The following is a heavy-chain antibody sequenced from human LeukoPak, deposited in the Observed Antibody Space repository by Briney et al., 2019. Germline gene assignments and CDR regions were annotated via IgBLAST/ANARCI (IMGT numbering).Heavy chain of an antibody. CDR3: ARLPGYYGSGSYYHNYFDY. D-gene: IGHD3-10*01. V-gene: IGHV5-51*01. CDR2: IYPGDSDT. CDR1: GYSFTSYW. J-gene: IGHJ4*02. Sequence: GESLKISCKGSGYSFTSYWIGWVRQMPGKGLEWMGIIYPGDSDTRYSPSFQGQVTISADKSISTAYLQWSSLKASDTAMYYCARLPGYYGSGSYYHNYFDYWGQGTLVTVSS.